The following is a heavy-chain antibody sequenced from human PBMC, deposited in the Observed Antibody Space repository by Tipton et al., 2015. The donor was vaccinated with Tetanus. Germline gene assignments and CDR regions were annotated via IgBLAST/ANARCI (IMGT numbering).Heavy chain of an antibody. CDR3: ARDIYYDSSGYRSSYWYFDL. J-gene: IGHJ2*01. CDR2: IYYSGST. D-gene: IGHD3-22*01. CDR1: GGSISSYY. Sequence: TLSLTCTVSGGSISSYYWSWIRQPPGKGLEWIGYIYYSGSTNYNPSLKSRVTISVDTSKNQFSLKLSSVTAADTAVYYCARDIYYDSSGYRSSYWYFDLWGRGTLVTVSS. V-gene: IGHV4-59*01.